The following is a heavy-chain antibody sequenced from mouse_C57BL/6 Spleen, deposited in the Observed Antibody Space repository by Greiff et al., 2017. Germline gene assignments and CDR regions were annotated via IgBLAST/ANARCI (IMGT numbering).Heavy chain of an antibody. D-gene: IGHD1-1*01. CDR2: INPSSGYT. J-gene: IGHJ4*01. V-gene: IGHV1-4*01. CDR3: ARSPYYYGSSGYAMDY. CDR1: GYTFTSYT. Sequence: VKLVESGAELARPGASVKMSCKASGYTFTSYTMHWVKQRPGQGLEWIGYINPSSGYTKYNQKFKDKATLTADKSSSTAYMQLSSLTSEDSAVYYCARSPYYYGSSGYAMDYWGQGTSVTVSS.